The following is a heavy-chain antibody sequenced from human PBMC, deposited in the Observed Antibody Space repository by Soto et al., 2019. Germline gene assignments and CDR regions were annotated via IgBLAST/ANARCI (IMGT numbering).Heavy chain of an antibody. D-gene: IGHD2-15*01. Sequence: QLQLQESGPGLVKPSETLSLTCTVSGGSISSSSYYWGWIRQPPGKGLEWIGSIYYSGSTYYNPSLKSRVTITVDTSKNHFSLKLSCVTAADTAVYYCARRFVVVVASMLTDAFDIWGQGTMVTVSS. CDR3: ARRFVVVVASMLTDAFDI. J-gene: IGHJ3*02. V-gene: IGHV4-39*02. CDR1: GGSISSSSYY. CDR2: IYYSGST.